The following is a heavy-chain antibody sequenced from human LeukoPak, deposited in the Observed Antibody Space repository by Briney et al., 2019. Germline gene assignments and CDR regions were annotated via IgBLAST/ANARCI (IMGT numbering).Heavy chain of an antibody. V-gene: IGHV3-30-3*01. J-gene: IGHJ5*02. CDR1: GFTFSSYA. D-gene: IGHD5-24*01. CDR3: AREMATTRNWFDP. Sequence: GRSLRLSCAVSGFTFSSYAMHWVRQAPGKGLEWVAVISYDGSDKYYTDSVKGRFTISRDNSKNTLYLQMNSLTAEDTAVYYCAREMATTRNWFDPWGQGTLVTVSS. CDR2: ISYDGSDK.